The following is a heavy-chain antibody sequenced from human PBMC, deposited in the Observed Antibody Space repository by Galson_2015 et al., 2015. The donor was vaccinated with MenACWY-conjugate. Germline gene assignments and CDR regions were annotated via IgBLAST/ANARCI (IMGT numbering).Heavy chain of an antibody. V-gene: IGHV3-74*01. Sequence: SLRLSCAASGFSFSSHWMHWVRQAPGKGLVWASGIRADGSTTSYADSVKGRFTISRDNAKNTLYLQMNSLRAEDTAVYYCARPFGVATDFDSWGQGTLVSVSS. CDR3: ARPFGVATDFDS. CDR1: GFSFSSHW. J-gene: IGHJ4*02. D-gene: IGHD3-3*01. CDR2: IRADGSTT.